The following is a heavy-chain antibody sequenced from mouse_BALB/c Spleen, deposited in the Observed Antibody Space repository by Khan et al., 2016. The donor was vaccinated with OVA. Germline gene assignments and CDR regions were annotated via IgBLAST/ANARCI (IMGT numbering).Heavy chain of an antibody. CDR2: IWGDGST. V-gene: IGHV2-3*01. Sequence: QVQLKQSGPGLVAPSQSLSITCTVSGFSLTTYGVNWIRQPPGKGLEWRGVIWGDGSTNYHSALISRLSISKDNSKSQVFLKLNSLQTDDTATYYCAKWGDGSTYAMDYWGQGTSVTVSS. J-gene: IGHJ4*01. D-gene: IGHD2-3*01. CDR3: AKWGDGSTYAMDY. CDR1: GFSLTTYG.